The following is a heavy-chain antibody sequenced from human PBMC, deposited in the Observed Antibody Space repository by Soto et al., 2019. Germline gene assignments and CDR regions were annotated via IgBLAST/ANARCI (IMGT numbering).Heavy chain of an antibody. Sequence: VASVKVSCKASGYTFTSYGIHWVRQAPGQRLEWTGWISAGNGNTKYSEKFQGRVTITRDTSASTAYLELSSLRSEDTAVYYCARDPNDSSAYYHHYYYGMDVWGQGTTVTVSS. CDR3: ARDPNDSSAYYHHYYYGMDV. D-gene: IGHD3-22*01. J-gene: IGHJ6*02. CDR1: GYTFTSYG. V-gene: IGHV1-3*01. CDR2: ISAGNGNT.